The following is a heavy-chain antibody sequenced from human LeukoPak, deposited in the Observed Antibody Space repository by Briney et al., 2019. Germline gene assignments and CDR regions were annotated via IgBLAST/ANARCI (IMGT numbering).Heavy chain of an antibody. Sequence: GGSLRLSCAASGFTFDDYAMHWVRQAPGKGLEWVSGISWNSGSIGYADSVKGRFTISRDNAKNSLYPQMNSLRAEDTALYYCATGDSFDYWGQGTLVTVSS. CDR1: GFTFDDYA. V-gene: IGHV3-9*01. CDR3: ATGDSFDY. D-gene: IGHD1-14*01. CDR2: ISWNSGSI. J-gene: IGHJ4*02.